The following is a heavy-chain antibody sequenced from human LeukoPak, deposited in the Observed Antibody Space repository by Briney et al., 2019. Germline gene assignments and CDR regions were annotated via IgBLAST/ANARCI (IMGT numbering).Heavy chain of an antibody. J-gene: IGHJ6*03. CDR3: ARENHYYYYYMDV. CDR2: IYTSGST. CDR1: GGSISSGSYY. V-gene: IGHV4-61*02. Sequence: PSETLSLTCTVSGGSISSGSYYWSWIRQPAGKGLEWTGRIYTSGSTNYNPSLKSRVTISVDTSKNQFSLKLSSVTAADTAVYYCARENHYYYYYMDVWGKGTTVSVSS. D-gene: IGHD1-14*01.